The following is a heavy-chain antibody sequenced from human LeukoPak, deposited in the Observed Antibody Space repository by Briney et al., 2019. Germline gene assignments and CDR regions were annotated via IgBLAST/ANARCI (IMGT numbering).Heavy chain of an antibody. CDR2: ISGRGDST. V-gene: IGHV3-23*01. J-gene: IGHJ4*02. D-gene: IGHD6-19*01. CDR1: GFTFSSYA. Sequence: PGGSLRLSCAASGFTFSSYAMSWVRQAPGKGLEWVSTISGRGDSTYFADSVKGRFTISRDNSKYTLYLQMNSLRTEDTAIYYCAREGGQWLVSDYWGQGTLVTVSS. CDR3: AREGGQWLVSDY.